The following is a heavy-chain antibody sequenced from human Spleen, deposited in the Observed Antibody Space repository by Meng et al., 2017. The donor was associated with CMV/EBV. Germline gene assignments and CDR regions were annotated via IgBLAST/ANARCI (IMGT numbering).Heavy chain of an antibody. J-gene: IGHJ4*02. CDR2: ISGSGGST. CDR3: AGRDYYFDY. Sequence: SWVRQAPGKGLEWVSAISGSGGSTYYADSVKGRFTIYRDNSKNTLYLQMNSLRAEDTAVYYCAGRDYYFDYWGQGTLVTVSS. V-gene: IGHV3-23*01.